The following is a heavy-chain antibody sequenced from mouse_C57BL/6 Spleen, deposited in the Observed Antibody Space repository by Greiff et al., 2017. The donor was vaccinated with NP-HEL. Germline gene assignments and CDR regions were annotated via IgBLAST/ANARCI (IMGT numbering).Heavy chain of an antibody. Sequence: VQLQQSGAELVRPGASVTLSCKASGYTFTDYEMHWVKQTPVHGLEWIGAIDPETGGTAYNQKFKGKAILTADKSSSTAYMELRSLTSEDSAVYYCTRWTVVPTGAMDYWGQGTSVTVSS. V-gene: IGHV1-15*01. CDR2: IDPETGGT. CDR3: TRWTVVPTGAMDY. CDR1: GYTFTDYE. D-gene: IGHD1-1*01. J-gene: IGHJ4*01.